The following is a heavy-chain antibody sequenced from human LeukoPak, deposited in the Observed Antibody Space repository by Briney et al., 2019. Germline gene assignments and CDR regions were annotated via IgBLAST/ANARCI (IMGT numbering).Heavy chain of an antibody. CDR2: IIPILGIA. CDR3: ARDFNWTGDYYYYGMDV. CDR1: GGTFSSYA. V-gene: IGHV1-69*04. J-gene: IGHJ6*02. Sequence: GASVKVSCKASGGTFSSYAISWVRQAPGQGLEWMGRIIPILGIANYAQKFQGRVTITADKSTSTAYMELSSLRSEDTAVYYCARDFNWTGDYYYYGMDVWGQGTTVTVSS. D-gene: IGHD1-20*01.